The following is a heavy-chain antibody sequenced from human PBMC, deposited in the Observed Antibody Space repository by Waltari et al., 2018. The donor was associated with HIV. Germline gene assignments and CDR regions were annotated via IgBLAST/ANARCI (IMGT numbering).Heavy chain of an antibody. V-gene: IGHV3-53*01. J-gene: IGHJ4*02. CDR2: IYSRGST. D-gene: IGHD3-16*01. CDR3: SVSWSPDY. Sequence: EGQLVESGGGLIQPGGSLRLSCAASGFTVSSNYMSGVRQAPGKGLEWVSVIYSRGSTYYADSVKRRFTISRDNSKNTLYLQMNSLRAEDTAVYYCSVSWSPDYWGQGTLVTVSS. CDR1: GFTVSSNY.